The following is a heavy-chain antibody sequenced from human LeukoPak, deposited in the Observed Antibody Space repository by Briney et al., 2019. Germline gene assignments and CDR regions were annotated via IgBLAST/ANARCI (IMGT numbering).Heavy chain of an antibody. D-gene: IGHD3-22*01. CDR1: GVSFSGYY. CDR2: INHSGST. J-gene: IGHJ3*02. CDR3: ARELYSSGYHDAFDI. V-gene: IGHV4-34*01. Sequence: SETLSLTCAVYGVSFSGYYWSWIRQPPEKGLEWIGEINHSGSTNYNPSLKSRVTISVDTSKNQFSLKLSSVTAADTAVYYCARELYSSGYHDAFDIWGQGTMVTVSS.